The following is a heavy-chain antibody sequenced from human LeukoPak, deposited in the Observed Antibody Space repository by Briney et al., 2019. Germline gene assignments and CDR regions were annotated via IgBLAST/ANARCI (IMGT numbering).Heavy chain of an antibody. D-gene: IGHD3-22*01. CDR3: ASPRSGYRYTFDY. J-gene: IGHJ4*02. CDR1: ASSISNYY. V-gene: IGHV4-4*09. Sequence: AGTLPLTCAGSASSISNYYWSWIRQAPGKGLEGIGYISTSGSTNHNPSLKRRVSIPLDTSKNRFSLNLNFVTAADAAVYYCASPRSGYRYTFDYWGQGALVTVSS. CDR2: ISTSGST.